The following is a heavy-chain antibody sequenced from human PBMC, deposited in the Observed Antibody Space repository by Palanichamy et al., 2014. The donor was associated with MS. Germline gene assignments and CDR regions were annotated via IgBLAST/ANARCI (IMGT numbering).Heavy chain of an antibody. Sequence: EVQLVESGGGLIQPGGSLRLSCAASGFTVSSNYMSWVRQAPGKGLEWVSVIYSGGSTYYADSVKGRFTISRDNSKNTLYLQMSSLRAEDTAVYYCARVSPVVTLYYFDYWGQGTLVTVSS. CDR1: GFTVSSNY. D-gene: IGHD4-23*01. V-gene: IGHV3-53*01. CDR3: ARVSPVVTLYYFDY. J-gene: IGHJ4*02. CDR2: IYSGGST.